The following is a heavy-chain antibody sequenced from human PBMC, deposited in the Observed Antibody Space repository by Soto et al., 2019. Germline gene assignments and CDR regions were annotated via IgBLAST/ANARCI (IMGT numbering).Heavy chain of an antibody. CDR1: GFTFDDYA. CDR2: ISWNSGSI. D-gene: IGHD2-8*02. Sequence: EVQLVESGGGLVQPGRSLRLSCAASGFTFDDYAMHWVRQAPGKGLEWVSGISWNSGSIGYADSVKGRFTISRDNAKNSLYLQMNSLRAEDTALYYCAKAGGSATRSLVYWGQGTLVTASS. CDR3: AKAGGSATRSLVY. J-gene: IGHJ4*02. V-gene: IGHV3-9*01.